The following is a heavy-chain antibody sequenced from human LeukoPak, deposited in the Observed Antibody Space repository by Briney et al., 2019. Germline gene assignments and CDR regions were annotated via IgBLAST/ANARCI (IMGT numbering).Heavy chain of an antibody. Sequence: GASVKVSCKAAGYTFTSYGISWVRQAPGQGLEWMGWISVYNGNTDYAQKFQGRVTMTTDTSTSTAYMELRSLRSDDTAVYYCARDRGIAVVGNLAYWGQGTLVTVSS. CDR3: ARDRGIAVVGNLAY. D-gene: IGHD6-19*01. J-gene: IGHJ4*02. V-gene: IGHV1-18*01. CDR2: ISVYNGNT. CDR1: GYTFTSYG.